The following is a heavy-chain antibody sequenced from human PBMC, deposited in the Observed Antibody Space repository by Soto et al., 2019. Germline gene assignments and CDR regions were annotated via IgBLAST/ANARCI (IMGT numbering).Heavy chain of an antibody. D-gene: IGHD3-3*01. Sequence: QVQLVQSGAEVKKPGASVKVSCKASGYTFTSYDINWVRQATGQGLEWMGWMNPNSGNTGYAQKXQGRVTRTRNXXIXTXSMELRSVRSEDTAVYYCARALGDFWGGYSERTCGVWGQGTTVTVSS. V-gene: IGHV1-8*01. CDR3: ARALGDFWGGYSERTCGV. CDR1: GYTFTSYD. CDR2: MNPNSGNT. J-gene: IGHJ6*02.